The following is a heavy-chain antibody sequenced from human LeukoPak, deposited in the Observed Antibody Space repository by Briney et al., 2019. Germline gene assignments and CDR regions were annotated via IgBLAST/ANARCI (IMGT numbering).Heavy chain of an antibody. CDR2: ISGSGSTI. CDR1: GFTFSSYA. J-gene: IGHJ4*02. V-gene: IGHV3-48*04. D-gene: IGHD1-1*01. Sequence: GGSLRLSCAASGFTFSSYAMSWVRQAPGKGLEWVSAISGSGSTIYYADSVKGRFTISRDNAKNSLYLQMNSLRAEDTAVYYCARDPLPTTYPHDLYYFDYWGQGTLVTVSS. CDR3: ARDPLPTTYPHDLYYFDY.